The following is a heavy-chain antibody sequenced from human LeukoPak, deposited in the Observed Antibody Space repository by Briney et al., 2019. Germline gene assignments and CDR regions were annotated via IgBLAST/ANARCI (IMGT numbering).Heavy chain of an antibody. D-gene: IGHD3-22*01. Sequence: SVKVSCKASGGTFSSYVISWVRQAPGQGLEWMGRIIPIFGTANYAQKFQGRVTITADKSTSTAYMELSSLRSEDTAVYYCAREGALGDSSGYFHYFDYWGQGTLVTVSS. CDR2: IIPIFGTA. CDR3: AREGALGDSSGYFHYFDY. J-gene: IGHJ4*02. CDR1: GGTFSSYV. V-gene: IGHV1-69*06.